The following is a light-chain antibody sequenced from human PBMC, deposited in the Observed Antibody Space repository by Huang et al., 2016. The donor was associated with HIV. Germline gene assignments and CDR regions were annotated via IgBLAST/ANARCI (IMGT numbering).Light chain of an antibody. CDR1: QSIYSSY. CDR2: SAS. V-gene: IGKV3-20*01. Sequence: EIVLTQSPDTLSLSPGERATLSCRASQSIYSSYLAWYQQKPGQAPRLLIYSASTRATDIPDRFSGSGSGTDFTLPISRLEPEDFAVYYCQQYGSSIFTFGPGTKVDIK. J-gene: IGKJ3*01. CDR3: QQYGSSIFT.